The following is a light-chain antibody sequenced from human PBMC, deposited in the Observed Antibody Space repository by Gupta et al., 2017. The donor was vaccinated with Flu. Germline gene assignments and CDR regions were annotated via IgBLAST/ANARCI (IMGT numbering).Light chain of an antibody. V-gene: IGKV2-28*01. J-gene: IGKJ4*01. CDR2: LGS. Sequence: DVVMTQSPLSLPVTPGEPASISCRSSQSLLHSNGYNYLDWYLQKPGQSPQLLIYLGSNRASGAPDRFSGSASGTDFTLKISRVEAEDVGVYYCMQSLHIPASFGGGTKVEIK. CDR1: QSLLHSNGYNY. CDR3: MQSLHIPAS.